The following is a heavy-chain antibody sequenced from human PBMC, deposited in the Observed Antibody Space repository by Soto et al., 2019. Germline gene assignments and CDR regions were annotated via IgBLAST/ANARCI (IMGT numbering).Heavy chain of an antibody. CDR1: GGSIAGGDYY. J-gene: IGHJ4*02. CDR2: IYSSGTT. Sequence: PSEPLCHPYTVFGGSIAGGDYYWAWIRQPPGRGLEWIGYIYSSGTTYYNPSLKGRLTISLAQSQVSLKLTSVTATDTGVYYCARGYYESSDYYVGSAAFEYWGQGAWVTGSS. D-gene: IGHD3-22*01. CDR3: ARGYYESSDYYVGSAAFEY. V-gene: IGHV4-30-4*01.